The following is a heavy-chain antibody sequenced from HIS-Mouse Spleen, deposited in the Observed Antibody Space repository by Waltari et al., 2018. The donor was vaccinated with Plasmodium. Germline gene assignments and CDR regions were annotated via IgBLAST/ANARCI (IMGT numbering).Heavy chain of an antibody. Sequence: QLQLQESGPGLVKPSETLSLTCTVSGGSISSSSYYWGWIRQPPGKGLEWIGSIYYSGSTTYNPSLKSRVTISVDTSKNQFSLKRSSVTSADTAVYYCAREMGIFGVVISDNWFDPWGQGTLVTVSS. CDR3: AREMGIFGVVISDNWFDP. V-gene: IGHV4-39*07. D-gene: IGHD3-3*01. CDR1: GGSISSSSYY. CDR2: IYYSGST. J-gene: IGHJ5*02.